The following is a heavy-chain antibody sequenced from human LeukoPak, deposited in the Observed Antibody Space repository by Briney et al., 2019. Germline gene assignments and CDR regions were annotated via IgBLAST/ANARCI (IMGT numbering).Heavy chain of an antibody. CDR1: GGSISSYY. CDR2: IYYSRST. V-gene: IGHV4-59*01. D-gene: IGHD3-3*01. CDR3: ASGDTNADYDFWSGYPEYFQH. J-gene: IGHJ1*01. Sequence: SETLSLTCTVSGGSISSYYWSWIRQPPGKGLEWIGYIYYSRSTNYNPSLKSRVTISVDTSKNQFSLKLSSVTAADTAVYYCASGDTNADYDFWSGYPEYFQHWGQGTLVTVSS.